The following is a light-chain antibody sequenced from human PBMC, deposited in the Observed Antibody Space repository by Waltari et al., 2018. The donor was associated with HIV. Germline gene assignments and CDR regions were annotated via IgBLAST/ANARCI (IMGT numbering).Light chain of an antibody. CDR1: SPNIGARYD. CDR3: QSYPASLTVSLI. J-gene: IGLJ2*01. V-gene: IGLV1-40*01. Sequence: QSVLTQPPSVSGAPGQRVTISCTGNSPNIGARYDVHWYQQLPGKAPKLLISDNTNRPSGVPDRFSGSKSGTSASLAITGLRAEDEADYYCQSYPASLTVSLIFGGGTRLTVL. CDR2: DNT.